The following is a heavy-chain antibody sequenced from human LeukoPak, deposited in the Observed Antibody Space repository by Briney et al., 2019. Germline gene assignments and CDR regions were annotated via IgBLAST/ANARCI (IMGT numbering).Heavy chain of an antibody. J-gene: IGHJ3*01. CDR3: ARIIPHYDAFDL. V-gene: IGHV3-48*03. Sequence: GGSLRLSCAASGFIFSALEMNWVRQAPGKGLEWVSYISSSGSTRYYADPVKGRFSISRDNAKNSLDLQMSSLRAEDTAIYYCARIIPHYDAFDLWGQGTWVTVSS. CDR2: ISSSGSTR. D-gene: IGHD2-21*01. CDR1: GFIFSALE.